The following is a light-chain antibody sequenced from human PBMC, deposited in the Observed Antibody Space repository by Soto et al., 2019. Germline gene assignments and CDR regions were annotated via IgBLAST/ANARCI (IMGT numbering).Light chain of an antibody. Sequence: DIVMTQSPDSLAVSLGERATINCKSSQSVLYSSSNKDYLAWYQQKPGQPPKMVIYWASTRESGVPDRFSGSGSGTDLTLTISSLQAEDVAVYYCQQYYSTPFTFGPGTKVDIK. J-gene: IGKJ3*01. CDR1: QSVLYSSSNKDY. CDR2: WAS. V-gene: IGKV4-1*01. CDR3: QQYYSTPFT.